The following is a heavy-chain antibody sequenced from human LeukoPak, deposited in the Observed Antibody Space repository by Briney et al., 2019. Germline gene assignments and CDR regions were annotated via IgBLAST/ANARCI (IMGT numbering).Heavy chain of an antibody. V-gene: IGHV4-38-2*02. Sequence: SETLSLTCAVSGYSTSSGYYWGWIRQPPGKGLEWIGSINHSGSTYYNPSLKSRVTISVDTSKNQFSLKLSSVTAADTAVYYCAREDIVVVPAENWFDPWGQGTLVTVSS. J-gene: IGHJ5*02. CDR2: INHSGST. CDR3: AREDIVVVPAENWFDP. CDR1: GYSTSSGYY. D-gene: IGHD2-2*01.